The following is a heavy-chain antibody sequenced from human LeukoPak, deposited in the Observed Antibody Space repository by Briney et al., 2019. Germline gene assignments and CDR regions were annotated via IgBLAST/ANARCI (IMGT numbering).Heavy chain of an antibody. J-gene: IGHJ6*02. CDR3: ARSPDLYYYYGMDV. CDR1: GGSISSSSYY. V-gene: IGHV4-39*07. CDR2: IYYSGST. Sequence: SETLSLTGTVSGGSISSSSYYWGWIRQPPGKGLEWIGSIYYSGSTYYNPSLKSRVTISVDTSKNQFSLKLSSVTAADTAVYYCARSPDLYYYYGMDVWGQGTTVTVSS.